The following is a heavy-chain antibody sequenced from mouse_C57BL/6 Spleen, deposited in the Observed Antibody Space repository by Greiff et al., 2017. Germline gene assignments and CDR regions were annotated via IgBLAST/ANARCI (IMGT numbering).Heavy chain of an antibody. D-gene: IGHD2-4*01. CDR3: ASYDYDEGFAY. Sequence: VQLQQPGAELVKPGASVKLSCKASGYTFTSSWMHWVKQRPGQGLEWIGMIHPNSGSTNYNEKFKSKATLTVDKSSSTAYMQLSSLTSEDSAVYYCASYDYDEGFAYWGQGTLATVSA. V-gene: IGHV1-64*01. J-gene: IGHJ3*01. CDR1: GYTFTSSW. CDR2: IHPNSGST.